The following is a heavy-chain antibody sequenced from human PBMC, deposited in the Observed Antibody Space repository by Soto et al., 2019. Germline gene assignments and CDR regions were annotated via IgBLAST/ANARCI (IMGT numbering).Heavy chain of an antibody. J-gene: IGHJ6*02. Sequence: QVQLVQSGAEVKKPGSSVKVSCKASGGTFSSYAISWVRQAPGQGLEWMGGIIPIFGTANYAQKFQGRVTITADESTSTAYMEPSSLRSEDTAVYYCATGNPYSSSWYYYYGMDVWGQGTTVTVSS. D-gene: IGHD6-13*01. CDR2: IIPIFGTA. CDR3: ATGNPYSSSWYYYYGMDV. CDR1: GGTFSSYA. V-gene: IGHV1-69*01.